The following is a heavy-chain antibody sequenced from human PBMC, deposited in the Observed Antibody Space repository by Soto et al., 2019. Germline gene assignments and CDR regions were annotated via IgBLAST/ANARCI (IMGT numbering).Heavy chain of an antibody. J-gene: IGHJ4*02. CDR1: GFSFSTFA. CDR2: ISGDGSTT. D-gene: IGHD6-19*01. Sequence: EVQLLESGGDLVQPGGSLRLSCAATGFSFSTFAMSWVRQAPGKGLEWVSAISGDGSTTYYVDSVKGRFTISRDNSRNTLYLQMNSLRVEDTALYYCAKEPLAQGRGWYADNRGQGTLVTVSS. V-gene: IGHV3-23*01. CDR3: AKEPLAQGRGWYADN.